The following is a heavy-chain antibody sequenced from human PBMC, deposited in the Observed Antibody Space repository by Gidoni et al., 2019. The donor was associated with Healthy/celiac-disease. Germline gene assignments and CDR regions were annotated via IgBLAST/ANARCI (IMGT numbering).Heavy chain of an antibody. D-gene: IGHD1-26*01. CDR2: ISGSGGST. V-gene: IGHV3-23*01. CDR3: AKDQAGRIVGATTPFDI. Sequence: EVQLLESGGGLVQPGGSLRLSCAASGFTFSSYAMSWVRQAPGKGLEWVSAISGSGGSTYYADSVKGRFTISRDNSKNTLYLQMNSLRAEDTAVYYCAKDQAGRIVGATTPFDIWGQGTMDTVSS. CDR1: GFTFSSYA. J-gene: IGHJ3*02.